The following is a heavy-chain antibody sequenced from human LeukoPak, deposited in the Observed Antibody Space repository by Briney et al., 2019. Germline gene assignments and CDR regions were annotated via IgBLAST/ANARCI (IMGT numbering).Heavy chain of an antibody. CDR3: ARAPTWNYGMDV. CDR2: IYYPGST. D-gene: IGHD2/OR15-2a*01. Sequence: SETLSLTCTVSGGSISNYYWSWIRQPPGKGLEWIGCIYYPGSTNYNPSLKSRVAISVDASKNQFSLKLSSVTAADTAVYHCARAPTWNYGMDVWGQGTTVTVSS. V-gene: IGHV4-59*01. CDR1: GGSISNYY. J-gene: IGHJ6*02.